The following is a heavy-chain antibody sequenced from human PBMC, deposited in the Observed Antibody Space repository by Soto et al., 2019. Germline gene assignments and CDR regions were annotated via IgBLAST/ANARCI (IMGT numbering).Heavy chain of an antibody. CDR3: ARGVGSGSYYNQYNWFDP. J-gene: IGHJ5*02. Sequence: QVQLVQSGVEVKKPGASVKVSCKASGYTFTNYGISWVRQAPGQGLEWMGWISAYNGNTKYAQKLQGRVTMTTDTSTSTAYMELRSLRSDDTAVYYCARGVGSGSYYNQYNWFDPWGQGTLVTVSS. V-gene: IGHV1-18*01. CDR2: ISAYNGNT. D-gene: IGHD3-10*01. CDR1: GYTFTNYG.